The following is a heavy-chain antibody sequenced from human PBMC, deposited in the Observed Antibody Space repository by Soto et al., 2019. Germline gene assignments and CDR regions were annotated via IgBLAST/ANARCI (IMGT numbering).Heavy chain of an antibody. CDR1: GYTFINYG. D-gene: IGHD1-26*01. V-gene: IGHV1-18*01. J-gene: IGHJ3*01. CDR2: LSAYNGDT. CDR3: ARWSAIVGGAEALDV. Sequence: QVQLVQSGAEVKKPGASVRVSCKTSGYTFINYGITWVRQAPGQGLEWMGWLSAYNGDTSSSEKLQDRFTMTTDTYTNTVYMDLRSLTADDTAVHYCARWSAIVGGAEALDVWGQGTMVIVSS.